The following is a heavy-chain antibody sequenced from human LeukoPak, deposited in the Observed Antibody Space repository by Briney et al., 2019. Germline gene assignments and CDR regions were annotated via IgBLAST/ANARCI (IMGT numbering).Heavy chain of an antibody. CDR2: IYYSGST. Sequence: SETLSLTCTVSGGSISSSSYYWGWIRQPPGKGLEWIGSIYYSGSTYYNPSLKSRVTISVDTSKNQFSLKPSSVTAADTAVYYCARDFRGGYDFWSGYYTPYYFDYWGQGTLVTVSP. V-gene: IGHV4-39*07. CDR3: ARDFRGGYDFWSGYYTPYYFDY. J-gene: IGHJ4*02. CDR1: GGSISSSSYY. D-gene: IGHD3-3*01.